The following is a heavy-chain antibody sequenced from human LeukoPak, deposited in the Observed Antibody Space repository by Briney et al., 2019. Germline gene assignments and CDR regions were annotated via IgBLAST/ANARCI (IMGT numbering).Heavy chain of an antibody. CDR2: ISGSGGST. V-gene: IGHV3-23*01. CDR3: AKPYAGYHFDY. J-gene: IGHJ4*02. D-gene: IGHD2-2*01. CDR1: GFTFSSSA. Sequence: GGSLRLSCAASGFTFSSSAMSWVRQAPGKGLDWVSSISGSGGSTYYADPVKGRFTISRDNSKNTLYLQMNSLRAEDTAVYYCAKPYAGYHFDYWGQGTLVTVSS.